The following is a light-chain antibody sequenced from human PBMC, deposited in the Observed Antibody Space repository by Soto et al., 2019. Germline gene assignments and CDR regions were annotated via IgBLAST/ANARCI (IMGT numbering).Light chain of an antibody. Sequence: QSVLTQPASVSGSPGQSVTISCTGPRSDIGDSNFISWYQHSPGKAPRLLIYEVNNRPSGVSKRFSGSKAGNTASLTISGLLDDDEADYYCQSYDSSLTGSKVFGSGTKVTVL. V-gene: IGLV2-14*01. CDR2: EVN. CDR1: RSDIGDSNF. J-gene: IGLJ1*01. CDR3: QSYDSSLTGSKV.